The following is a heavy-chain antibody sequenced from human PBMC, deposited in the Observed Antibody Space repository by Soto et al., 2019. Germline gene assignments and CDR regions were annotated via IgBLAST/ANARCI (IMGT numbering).Heavy chain of an antibody. J-gene: IGHJ4*02. Sequence: GGSLRLSCAASGFRFSDAWMTLVRQFPGRGLEWVGRIKSKLRDGETDYAAAVKGRFTIPRDDSKSTLYLHMQSLTAEDTAVYYCCADGTNDGSFDYSGQGALVTVSS. D-gene: IGHD1-1*01. CDR1: GFRFSDAW. CDR3: CADGTNDGSFDY. V-gene: IGHV3-15*01. CDR2: IKSKLRDGET.